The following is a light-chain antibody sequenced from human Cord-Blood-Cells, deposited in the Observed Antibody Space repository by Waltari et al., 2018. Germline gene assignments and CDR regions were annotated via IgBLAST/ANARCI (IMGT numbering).Light chain of an antibody. CDR3: QQRDT. CDR1: QSMSSY. J-gene: IGKJ3*01. CDR2: AAS. V-gene: IGKV1-39*01. Sequence: DPIASPGRASQSMSSYLNWYKQKPGKAPQLLIYAASSLQRGVPSRCSVSGSGTDFTLTISGRQPEDFATYYCQQRDTFGPGTRVDI.